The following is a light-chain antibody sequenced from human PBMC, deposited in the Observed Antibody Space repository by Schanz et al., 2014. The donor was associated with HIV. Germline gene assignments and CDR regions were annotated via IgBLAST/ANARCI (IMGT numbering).Light chain of an antibody. V-gene: IGLV2-14*03. CDR2: DVN. J-gene: IGLJ1*01. Sequence: QSALTQPSSVSASPGQSITISCTGTGSDIGGYNFLSWYQQCPGKAPKLVIFDVNNRPAGISSRFSGSKSGNTASLTVSGLQAEDEADYYCTSYGGPNTYVFGSGTKLTVL. CDR1: GSDIGGYNF. CDR3: TSYGGPNTYV.